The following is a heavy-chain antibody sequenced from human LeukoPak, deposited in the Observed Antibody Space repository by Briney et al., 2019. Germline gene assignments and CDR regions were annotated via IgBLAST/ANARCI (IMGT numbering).Heavy chain of an antibody. Sequence: SETLSLTCTVSGGSISSYYWSWIRQPPGKGLEWIGYIYYSGSTNYNPSLKSRVTISVDTSKNQFSLKLSSVTAADTAVYYCARAGSGWYYIDYWGQGTLVTVSS. CDR1: GGSISSYY. J-gene: IGHJ4*02. D-gene: IGHD6-19*01. V-gene: IGHV4-59*08. CDR3: ARAGSGWYYIDY. CDR2: IYYSGST.